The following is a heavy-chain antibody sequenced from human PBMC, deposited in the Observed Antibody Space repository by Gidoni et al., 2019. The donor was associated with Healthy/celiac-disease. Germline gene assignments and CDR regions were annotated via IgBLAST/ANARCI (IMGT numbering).Heavy chain of an antibody. D-gene: IGHD2-2*01. CDR1: GFTFSDYY. V-gene: IGHV3-11*06. CDR2: ISSSSSYT. Sequence: QVQLVESGGGLVKPGGSLRLSCAASGFTFSDYYMSWIRQAPGKGLEWVSYISSSSSYTNYADSVKGRFTISRDNAKNSLYLQMNSLRAEDTAVYYCARDEKDQTYYYYGMDVWGQGTTVTVSS. J-gene: IGHJ6*02. CDR3: ARDEKDQTYYYYGMDV.